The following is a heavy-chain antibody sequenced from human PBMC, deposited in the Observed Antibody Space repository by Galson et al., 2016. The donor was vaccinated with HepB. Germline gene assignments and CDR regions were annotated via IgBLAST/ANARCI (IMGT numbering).Heavy chain of an antibody. V-gene: IGHV3-21*01. D-gene: IGHD5-12*01. CDR2: ITSSSSYI. CDR1: GFTFSDYS. Sequence: SLRLSCAASGFTFSDYSMNWVRQAPGKGLEWVSSITSSSSYIYYADSVKGRFTISRDNAKNSLYLQMNSLRAEDTAVYYCARRGDDSWYFDLWGRDTLVTVSS. J-gene: IGHJ2*01. CDR3: ARRGDDSWYFDL.